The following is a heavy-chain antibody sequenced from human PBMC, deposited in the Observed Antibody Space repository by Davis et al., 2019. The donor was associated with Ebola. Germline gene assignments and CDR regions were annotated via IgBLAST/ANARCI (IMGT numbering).Heavy chain of an antibody. CDR3: ARGRGHYEYSGADY. Sequence: ASVKVSCKASGYTFNSYFIHWVRQAPGQGLEWMGIINPSGGSTTYAQKFQGRVTMTTDTSTRTVYMELSSLRSEDTAVYYCARGRGHYEYSGADYWGQGTLVTVSS. CDR2: INPSGGST. J-gene: IGHJ4*02. CDR1: GYTFNSYF. D-gene: IGHD5-12*01. V-gene: IGHV1-46*02.